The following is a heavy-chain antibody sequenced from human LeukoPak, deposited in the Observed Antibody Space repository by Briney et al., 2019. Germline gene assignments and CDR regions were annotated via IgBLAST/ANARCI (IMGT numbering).Heavy chain of an antibody. CDR2: IKHDGSGK. D-gene: IGHD5-24*01. V-gene: IGHV3-7*01. Sequence: PGGSLRLSCEASGFSFSDHWMGWVRQAPGKGLECVANIKHDGSGKEYVDSVKGRFTISRDNAKNSVYLEMSGLRAEDTAVYYCAKWRWRQSEYEDWGQGTLVTVSS. J-gene: IGHJ4*02. CDR1: GFSFSDHW. CDR3: AKWRWRQSEYED.